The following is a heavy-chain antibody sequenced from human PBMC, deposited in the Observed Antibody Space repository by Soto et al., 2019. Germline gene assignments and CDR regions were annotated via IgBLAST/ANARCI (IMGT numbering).Heavy chain of an antibody. D-gene: IGHD6-19*01. CDR3: ARIRNTRGSGSYYFDF. Sequence: VSGPTLVNPTQTLTLTCTFSGFSLSTSGMCVSWIRQPPGKALEWLALIDWGDEKYYSTSLKTRLTISKDTSKNQVVLTMTNMDPVDTATYYCARIRNTRGSGSYYFDFWCQGTLGNVSS. V-gene: IGHV2-70*01. CDR2: IDWGDEK. J-gene: IGHJ4*02. CDR1: GFSLSTSGMC.